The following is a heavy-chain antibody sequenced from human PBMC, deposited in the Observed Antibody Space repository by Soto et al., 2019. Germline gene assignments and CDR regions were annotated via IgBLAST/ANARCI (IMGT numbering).Heavy chain of an antibody. CDR1: GGSISPFY. J-gene: IGHJ4*02. Sequence: PSETLSLTCTVSGGSISPFYWGWVRQPPGKGLEWIGYLYYSGNTNYNPSLKSRVTISVDASKNQVSLRLTSVTAADTAVYYCARVGGVAARTFDYWGQGTVVTVSS. CDR2: LYYSGNT. V-gene: IGHV4-59*01. D-gene: IGHD2-15*01. CDR3: ARVGGVAARTFDY.